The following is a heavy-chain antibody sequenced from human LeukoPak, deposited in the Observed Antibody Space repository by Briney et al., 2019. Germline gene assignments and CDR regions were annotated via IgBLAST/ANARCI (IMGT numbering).Heavy chain of an antibody. D-gene: IGHD6-13*01. CDR3: ARSIAAAAPFDY. CDR2: IWYDGSNK. J-gene: IGHJ4*02. Sequence: PGGSLRLSCAASGFTFSSYGMHWVRQAPGKGLEWVAVIWYDGSNKYYADSVKGRLTISRDNSKNTLYLQMNSLRAEDTAVYYCARSIAAAAPFDYWGQGTLVTVSS. V-gene: IGHV3-33*01. CDR1: GFTFSSYG.